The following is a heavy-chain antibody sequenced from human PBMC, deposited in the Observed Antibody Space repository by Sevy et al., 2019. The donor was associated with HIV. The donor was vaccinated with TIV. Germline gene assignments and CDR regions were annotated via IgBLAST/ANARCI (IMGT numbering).Heavy chain of an antibody. D-gene: IGHD5-12*01. CDR2: INRNSGAT. V-gene: IGHV1-2*02. J-gene: IGHJ5*02. CDR3: ATYSDYVGAFDP. Sequence: ASVKVSCKAFGYTVTAHYMHWVRQAPGQGLEWMGWINRNSGATKYTQKFQGRISMTRDTSISTAYMELSSLRSDDTALYYCATYSDYVGAFDPWGQGTLVTVSS. CDR1: GYTVTAHY.